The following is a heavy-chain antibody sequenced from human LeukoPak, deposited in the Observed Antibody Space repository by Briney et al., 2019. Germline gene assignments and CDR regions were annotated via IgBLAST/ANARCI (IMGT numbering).Heavy chain of an antibody. V-gene: IGHV3-23*01. Sequence: AGGSLRLSCAASGFTFSSYAMSWVRQAPGKGLGWVSAISGSGGSTYSADSVKGRFTISRDNSKTALYLQMNSMRAEDTAVYYCAKGGAAAGPRTFDYCGQGTLVTVSS. CDR3: AKGGAAAGPRTFDY. CDR2: ISGSGGST. CDR1: GFTFSSYA. J-gene: IGHJ4*02. D-gene: IGHD6-13*01.